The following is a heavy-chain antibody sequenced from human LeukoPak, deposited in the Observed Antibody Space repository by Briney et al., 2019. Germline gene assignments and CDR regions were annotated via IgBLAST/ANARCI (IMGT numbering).Heavy chain of an antibody. CDR3: AAHDFWSGYPFDY. CDR2: ISGSGGST. CDR1: GFTFSSYA. V-gene: IGHV3-23*01. D-gene: IGHD3-3*01. Sequence: GGSLRLSCAASGFTFSSYAMSWVRQAPGKGLEWVSAISGSGGSTYYADSVKGRFTISRDNSKNTLYLQMNSLRAEDTAVYYCAAHDFWSGYPFDYWGQGTLVTVSS. J-gene: IGHJ4*02.